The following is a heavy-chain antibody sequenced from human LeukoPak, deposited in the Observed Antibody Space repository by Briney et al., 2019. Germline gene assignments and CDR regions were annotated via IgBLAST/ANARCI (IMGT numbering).Heavy chain of an antibody. V-gene: IGHV4-61*02. J-gene: IGHJ3*02. Sequence: TLSLTCTVSGGSISSGSYYWSWIRQPAGKGLEWIGRICTSGSTNYNPSLKSRVTISVDTSKNQFSLKLSSVTAADTAVYYCARAAREHLDAFDIWGQGTMVTVSS. CDR2: ICTSGST. CDR3: ARAAREHLDAFDI. CDR1: GGSISSGSYY. D-gene: IGHD1-26*01.